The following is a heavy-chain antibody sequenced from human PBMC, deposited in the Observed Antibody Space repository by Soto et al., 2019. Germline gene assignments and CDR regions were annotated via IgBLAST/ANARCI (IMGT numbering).Heavy chain of an antibody. D-gene: IGHD3-22*01. CDR3: ARGVNLSDSRGFYPRDA. Sequence: SSETLSLTCAFSGYSITTGYYWGWVRGPPGEGLEWSGSVYHSGRTSYNPSLASRATISVVTSKNQFSLRLSSVTAADTALYYCARGVNLSDSRGFYPRDAWGQGSLVTVSS. CDR2: VYHSGRT. V-gene: IGHV4-38-2*01. J-gene: IGHJ5*02. CDR1: GYSITTGYY.